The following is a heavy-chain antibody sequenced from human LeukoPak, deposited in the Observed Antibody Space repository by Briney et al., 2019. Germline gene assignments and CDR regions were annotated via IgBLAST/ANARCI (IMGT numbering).Heavy chain of an antibody. J-gene: IGHJ3*02. V-gene: IGHV3-23*01. CDR1: GFTFSSYA. D-gene: IGHD3-22*01. CDR2: ISGSGGST. Sequence: PGGSLRLSCAASGFTFSSYAINWVRQAPGKGLEWVSAISGSGGSTYCADSVKDRFTISRDNSKNTLYLQMNSLRAEDTALYYCAKASGYYGDAFDIWGQGTMVTVSS. CDR3: AKASGYYGDAFDI.